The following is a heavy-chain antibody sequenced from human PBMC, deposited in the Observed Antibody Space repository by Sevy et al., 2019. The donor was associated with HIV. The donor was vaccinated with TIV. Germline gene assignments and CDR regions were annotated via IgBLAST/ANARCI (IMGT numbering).Heavy chain of an antibody. J-gene: IGHJ4*02. CDR1: GFTFSDYY. D-gene: IGHD2-2*01. CDR2: ISSSGSTI. CDR3: ARSRAVVVPAAYFDY. V-gene: IGHV3-11*01. Sequence: GGSLRLSCAASGFTFSDYYMSWIRQAPGKGLEWVSYISSSGSTINYADSVKGRFTISRDNAKNSLYLQMKSLRAEDTALYYCARSRAVVVPAAYFDYWGQGTLVTVSS.